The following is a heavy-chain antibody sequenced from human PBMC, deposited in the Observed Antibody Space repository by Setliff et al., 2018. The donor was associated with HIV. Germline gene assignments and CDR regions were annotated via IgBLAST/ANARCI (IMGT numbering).Heavy chain of an antibody. V-gene: IGHV4-34*01. CDR3: ARDPKHSSSGDLEY. Sequence: SETLSLTCAVYGEFFSGYYWSWIRQPPGEGLEWIGEINHSGSTNYNPSLKSRVTISVDSSKNQFSLKLTSLTAADTAVYYCARDPKHSSSGDLEYWGQGTLVTVSS. J-gene: IGHJ4*02. D-gene: IGHD3-22*01. CDR2: INHSGST. CDR1: GEFFSGYY.